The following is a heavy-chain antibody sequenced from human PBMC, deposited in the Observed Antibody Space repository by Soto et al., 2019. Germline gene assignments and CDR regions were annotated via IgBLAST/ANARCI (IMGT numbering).Heavy chain of an antibody. J-gene: IGHJ6*02. CDR1: SSDG. CDR3: ARDTTVAGTLYYYGMDV. V-gene: IGHV4-4*02. D-gene: IGHD6-19*01. CDR2: IYHSGST. Sequence: SSDGWSCTRNTPGKGLEWIGEIYHSGSTNYNPSLKSRVTISVDKSKNQFSLKLSSVTAADTAVYYCARDTTVAGTLYYYGMDVWGQGTTVTVSS.